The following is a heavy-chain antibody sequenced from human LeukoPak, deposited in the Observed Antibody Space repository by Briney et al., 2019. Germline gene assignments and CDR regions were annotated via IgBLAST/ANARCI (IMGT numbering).Heavy chain of an antibody. CDR2: ISAHNGNT. CDR3: ERWWSKDGYGGDS. Sequence: GSSVKVSCKASGYIFTNYRLSWVRQAPGQRVEGMGWISAHNGNTNYAGKFHDRLTLTRDTSTNTAYMELRGLTSDDTATYFCERWWSKDGYGGDSWGQGTLVIVSS. V-gene: IGHV1-18*01. CDR1: GYIFTNYR. D-gene: IGHD4-23*01. J-gene: IGHJ5*01.